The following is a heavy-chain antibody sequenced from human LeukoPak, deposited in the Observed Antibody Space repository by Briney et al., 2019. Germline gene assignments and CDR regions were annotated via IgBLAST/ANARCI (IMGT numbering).Heavy chain of an antibody. D-gene: IGHD4-17*01. J-gene: IGHJ2*01. CDR1: GGSISSYY. CDR2: IYYSGST. V-gene: IGHV4-59*08. Sequence: SETLSLTCTVSGGSISSYYWSWIRQPPGKGLEWIGYIYYSGSTNYNPSLKSRVAISVDTSKNQFSLKLSSVTAADTAVYYCARHGLLDYGDYVADADFDLWGRGTLVTVSS. CDR3: ARHGLLDYGDYVADADFDL.